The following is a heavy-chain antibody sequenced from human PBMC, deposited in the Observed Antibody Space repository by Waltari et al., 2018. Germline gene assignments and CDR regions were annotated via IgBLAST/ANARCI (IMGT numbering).Heavy chain of an antibody. D-gene: IGHD3-3*01. V-gene: IGHV4-59*01. J-gene: IGHJ4*02. CDR1: GGPISSYY. CDR2: IYYSGST. CDR3: ARDRGDFWSGYFDY. Sequence: QVQLQESGPGLVKPSETLSLTCTVSGGPISSYYWSWIRQPPGKGLEWIGYIYYSGSTNYNPSLKSRVTISVDTSKNQFSLKLSSVTAADTAVYYCARDRGDFWSGYFDYWGQGTLVTVSS.